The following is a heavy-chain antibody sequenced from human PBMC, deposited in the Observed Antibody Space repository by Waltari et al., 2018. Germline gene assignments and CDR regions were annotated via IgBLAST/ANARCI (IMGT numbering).Heavy chain of an antibody. Sequence: EVQLVESGGGLVQPGGSLRLSCAASGFTFSSYAMGWVRQAPGKGLGGVSAMRGSGGSTYYADSVKGRFTISRDNSKNTLYLQMNSLRAEDTAVYYCAKDPGDYEVYWGQGTLVTVSS. D-gene: IGHD4-17*01. J-gene: IGHJ4*02. CDR1: GFTFSSYA. CDR2: MRGSGGST. CDR3: AKDPGDYEVY. V-gene: IGHV3-23*04.